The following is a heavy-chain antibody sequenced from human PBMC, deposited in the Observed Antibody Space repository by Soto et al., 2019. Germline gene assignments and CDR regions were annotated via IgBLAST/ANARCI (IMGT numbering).Heavy chain of an antibody. CDR1: GFTFSDYY. CDR2: ISSRGSTI. V-gene: IGHV3-11*01. Sequence: QVQLVESGGGLVKPGGSLRLSCAASGFTFSDYYMNWIRQAPGKGLEWASYISSRGSTIYYADSVKGRFTFSRDNAKNSLYLQMNSLRAEDTAVYYCARDFGTGQWLVPAYWGQGTLVTVSS. CDR3: ARDFGTGQWLVPAY. D-gene: IGHD6-19*01. J-gene: IGHJ4*02.